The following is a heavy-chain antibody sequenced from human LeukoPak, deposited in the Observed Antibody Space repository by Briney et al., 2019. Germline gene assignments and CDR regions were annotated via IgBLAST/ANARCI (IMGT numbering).Heavy chain of an antibody. Sequence: ASVKVSCKASGYTFTGYYMHWVRQAPGQGLEWMGWINPNSGGTNYAQKFQGRVTMTRDTSISTAYMELRSLRSDDTAVYYCARSDHYDSSGYYYYWGQGTLVTVSS. D-gene: IGHD3-22*01. CDR3: ARSDHYDSSGYYYY. CDR1: GYTFTGYY. V-gene: IGHV1-2*02. J-gene: IGHJ4*02. CDR2: INPNSGGT.